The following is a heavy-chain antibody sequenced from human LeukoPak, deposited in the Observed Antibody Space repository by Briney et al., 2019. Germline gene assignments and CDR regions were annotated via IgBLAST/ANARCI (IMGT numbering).Heavy chain of an antibody. CDR1: GFTFSNYA. J-gene: IGHJ4*02. CDR2: ISGSGDST. V-gene: IGHV3-23*01. D-gene: IGHD4-17*01. CDR3: AKGPTVATYYFDY. Sequence: GGSLRLSCAASGFTFSNYAMTWVRQAPGKGLEWVSAISGSGDSTYYADSVKGRFTISRDNSKNTLYLQMNSLRAEDTAVYYCAKGPTVATYYFDYWGQGALVTVSS.